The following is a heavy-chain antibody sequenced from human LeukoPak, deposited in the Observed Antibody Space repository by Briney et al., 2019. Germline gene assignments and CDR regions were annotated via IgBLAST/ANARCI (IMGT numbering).Heavy chain of an antibody. CDR2: ISGSGGST. CDR3: AKDSSQGPSSGYYYPWLGVFDY. D-gene: IGHD3-22*01. Sequence: GGSLRLSCAASGFTFSSYGMSWVRQAPGKGLEWVSAISGSGGSTYYADSVKGRFTISRDNSKNTLYLQMNSLRAEDTAVYYCAKDSSQGPSSGYYYPWLGVFDYWGQGTLVTVSS. J-gene: IGHJ4*02. CDR1: GFTFSSYG. V-gene: IGHV3-23*01.